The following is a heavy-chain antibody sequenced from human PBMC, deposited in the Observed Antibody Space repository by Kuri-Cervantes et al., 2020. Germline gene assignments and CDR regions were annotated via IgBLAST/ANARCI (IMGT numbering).Heavy chain of an antibody. D-gene: IGHD4-17*01. V-gene: IGHV3-23*01. CDR3: AKDSSTKDGDYDYFDY. CDR1: GFPFSSYA. Sequence: GGSLRLSCAVSGFPFSSYAMSWVRLSPGKGLECVSSISGSGGTTYYADSVKGRFTVSRDNSRNTLYLQMNSLRAEDTAVYYCAKDSSTKDGDYDYFDYWGQGTLVTVSS. J-gene: IGHJ4*02. CDR2: ISGSGGTT.